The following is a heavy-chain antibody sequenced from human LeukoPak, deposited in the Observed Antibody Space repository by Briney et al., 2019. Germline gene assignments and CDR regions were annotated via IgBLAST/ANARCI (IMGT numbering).Heavy chain of an antibody. V-gene: IGHV3-53*01. J-gene: IGHJ4*02. CDR3: ARMLISSGYYVDY. Sequence: PGGSLRLSCAASGFPLSINYMSWVRQAPGKGLECGSVIYSGGTTYYADSVKGRFTISRDNSKNTFYLQMNSLRAEDTGAYYCARMLISSGYYVDYWGQGTLVTVPS. D-gene: IGHD3-22*01. CDR1: GFPLSINY. CDR2: IYSGGTT.